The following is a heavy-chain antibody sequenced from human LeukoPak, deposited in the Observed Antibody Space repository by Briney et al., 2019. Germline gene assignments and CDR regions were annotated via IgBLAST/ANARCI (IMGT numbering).Heavy chain of an antibody. J-gene: IGHJ4*02. CDR1: GGSFSGYY. Sequence: SETLSLTCAVYGGSFSGYYWSWIRQPPGKGLEWIGSIYYSGSTYYNPSLKSRVTISVDTSKNQFSLKLSSVTAADTAVYYCARGQLLRALDYWGQGTLVTVSS. V-gene: IGHV4-34*01. CDR3: ARGQLLRALDY. CDR2: IYYSGST. D-gene: IGHD2-2*01.